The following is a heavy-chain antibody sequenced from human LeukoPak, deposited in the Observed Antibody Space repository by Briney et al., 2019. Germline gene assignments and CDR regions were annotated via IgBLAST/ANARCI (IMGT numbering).Heavy chain of an antibody. D-gene: IGHD2-15*01. CDR2: IKQDGGEK. V-gene: IGHV3-7*01. J-gene: IGHJ3*02. Sequence: PGGSLRLSCAASGFTFSSYWMSRVRQAPGKGLEWVANIKQDGGEKHYVESVKGRFTISRDNAKNSVYLQMNSLRAQDTAVYYCARDQILGYCSGGSCPPDAFDIWGQGTMVTVSS. CDR1: GFTFSSYW. CDR3: ARDQILGYCSGGSCPPDAFDI.